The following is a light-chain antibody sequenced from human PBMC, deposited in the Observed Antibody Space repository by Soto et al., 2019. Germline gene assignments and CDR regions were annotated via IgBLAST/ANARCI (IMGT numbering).Light chain of an antibody. CDR1: QSVSSSN. V-gene: IGKV3-20*01. J-gene: IGKJ1*01. Sequence: EIVLTQSPGTLSLSPGERATISCRASQSVSSSNLVWYQQKPGQAPRLLIYGASSRATGIPDRFSGSGSGTDFTLTISRLEPEDFAVYFCQQYDSSSWTFGQGTKVEIK. CDR3: QQYDSSSWT. CDR2: GAS.